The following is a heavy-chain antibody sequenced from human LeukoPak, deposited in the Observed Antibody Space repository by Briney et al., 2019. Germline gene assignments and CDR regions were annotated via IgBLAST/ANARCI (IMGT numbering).Heavy chain of an antibody. Sequence: GGSLRLSCAASGFTFSSYWMHWVRQAPGKGLVWVSRINSDGSSTSYADSVKGRFTISRDNAKNALYLQMNSLRAEDTAVYYCARWFRNGGNSGFDYWGQGTLVTVSS. D-gene: IGHD4-23*01. V-gene: IGHV3-74*01. CDR1: GFTFSSYW. J-gene: IGHJ4*02. CDR2: INSDGSST. CDR3: ARWFRNGGNSGFDY.